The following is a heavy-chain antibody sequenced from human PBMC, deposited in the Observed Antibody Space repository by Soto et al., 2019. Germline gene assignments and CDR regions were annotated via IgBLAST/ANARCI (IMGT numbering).Heavy chain of an antibody. CDR2: IDPYDTGI. Sequence: PGGSLRLSCAASGFTFSKYWFHWVRQAPGKGLMWVSRIDPYDTGITYADSVKGRFTISRDNARNTLYLQMDSLTAEDTAVYYCARDMTGADDYLGQGTLVTVYS. CDR3: ARDMTGADDY. J-gene: IGHJ4*02. CDR1: GFTFSKYW. V-gene: IGHV3-74*01. D-gene: IGHD3-9*01.